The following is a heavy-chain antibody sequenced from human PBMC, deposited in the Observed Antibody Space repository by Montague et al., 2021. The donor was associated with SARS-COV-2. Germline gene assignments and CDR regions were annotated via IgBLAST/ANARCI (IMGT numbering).Heavy chain of an antibody. CDR2: IYYSGST. J-gene: IGHJ5*02. CDR3: AGRGVRYSSSWYSYWFDP. D-gene: IGHD6-13*01. V-gene: IGHV4-39*01. CDR1: GGSISSSIYY. Sequence: SETLSLTCTVSGGSISSSIYYWGWIRQPPGKGLEWIGSIYYSGSTYYNPSLKSRVTISVDTSKNQFSLKLSSVTAADTAVYYCAGRGVRYSSSWYSYWFDPWGQGTLVTVSS.